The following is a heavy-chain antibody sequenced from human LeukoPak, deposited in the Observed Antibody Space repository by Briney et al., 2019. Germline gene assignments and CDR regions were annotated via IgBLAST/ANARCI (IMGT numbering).Heavy chain of an antibody. CDR1: GVTFSGSA. CDR2: MRSKANSYAT. Sequence: PGGSLKLPCAVSGVTFSGSAMHWVRQASGKGREWVGRMRSKANSYATAYAASVKGRFTISRDDPKNTAYLQMNSLKTEDTAVYYCTRLVGGYYYGWFDPWGPGNPVTVSS. J-gene: IGHJ5*02. CDR3: TRLVGGYYYGWFDP. D-gene: IGHD3-22*01. V-gene: IGHV3-73*01.